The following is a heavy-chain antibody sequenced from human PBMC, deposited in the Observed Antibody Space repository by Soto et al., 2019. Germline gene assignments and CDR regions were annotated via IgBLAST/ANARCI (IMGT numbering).Heavy chain of an antibody. Sequence: GESLKISCAASGFTFDDYTMHWVRQAPGKGLEWVSLISWDGGSTYYADSVKGRFTISRDNSKNSLYLQMNSLRTEDTALYYCAKDIFRGRITMIVVVTHGMDVWGQGTTVTVSS. V-gene: IGHV3-43*01. J-gene: IGHJ6*02. CDR2: ISWDGGST. CDR3: AKDIFRGRITMIVVVTHGMDV. CDR1: GFTFDDYT. D-gene: IGHD3-22*01.